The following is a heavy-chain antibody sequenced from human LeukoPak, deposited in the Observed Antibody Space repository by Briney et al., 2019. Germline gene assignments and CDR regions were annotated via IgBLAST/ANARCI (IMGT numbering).Heavy chain of an antibody. V-gene: IGHV6-1*01. Sequence: SQTLSLTCAISGDTVSTNSGVWNWIRQSPSRGLEWLGRTYYRSKWYDDYAVVVRSRITINPDTSKNQFSLQLTSVTPEDTAVYYCVRGWNSGNFWYWGQGTLVTVSS. CDR3: VRGWNSGNFWY. J-gene: IGHJ4*02. CDR2: TYYRSKWYD. CDR1: GDTVSTNSGV. D-gene: IGHD1-26*01.